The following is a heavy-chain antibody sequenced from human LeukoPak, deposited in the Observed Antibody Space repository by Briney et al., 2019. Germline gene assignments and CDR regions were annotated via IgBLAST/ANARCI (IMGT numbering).Heavy chain of an antibody. CDR1: GFTFSSYA. Sequence: GGSLRLSCAASGFTFSSYAMHWVRQAPGKGLEWVAVISYDGSNKYYADSVKGRFTISTDNSKNTLYLQMNSLIAEDTAVYYCARDVAVAEAATVSWFDPWGQGTLVTVSS. CDR3: ARDVAVAEAATVSWFDP. J-gene: IGHJ5*02. D-gene: IGHD4-17*01. V-gene: IGHV3-30*04. CDR2: ISYDGSNK.